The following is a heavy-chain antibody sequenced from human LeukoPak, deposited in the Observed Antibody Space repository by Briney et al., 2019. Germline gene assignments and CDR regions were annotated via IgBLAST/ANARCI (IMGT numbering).Heavy chain of an antibody. CDR3: ARGNRGSSYGGDS. J-gene: IGHJ4*02. Sequence: GGSLRLSCAASGFTFSNYYMSWIRQAPGKGLEWVAGINGNGDTTGYADSVKGRFTISRDNAKNSLYLQMNSLRAEDTALYYCARGNRGSSYGGDSWGQGTLVTVSS. D-gene: IGHD1-26*01. CDR1: GFTFSNYY. CDR2: INGNGDTT. V-gene: IGHV3-20*04.